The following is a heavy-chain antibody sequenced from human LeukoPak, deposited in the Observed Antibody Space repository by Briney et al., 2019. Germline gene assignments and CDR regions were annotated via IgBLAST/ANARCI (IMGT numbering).Heavy chain of an antibody. D-gene: IGHD4-17*01. CDR3: ARAGASRWFDP. Sequence: PSETLSLTCAVYGGSFSGYYWSWIRQPPGKGLEWIGEINHSGSTNYNPSLKSRVTISVDTSKNQFSLKLSSVTAADTAVYYCARAGASRWFDPWGQGTLVTVSS. CDR1: GGSFSGYY. J-gene: IGHJ5*02. V-gene: IGHV4-34*01. CDR2: INHSGST.